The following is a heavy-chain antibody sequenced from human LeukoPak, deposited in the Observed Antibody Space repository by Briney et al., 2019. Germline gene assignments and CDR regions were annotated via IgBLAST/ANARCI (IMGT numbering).Heavy chain of an antibody. Sequence: SETLSLTCTVSGGSISSYCWSWIRQPPGKGLEWIGYIYYSGSTNYNPSLKSRVTISVDTSKNQFSLKLSSVTAADTAVYYCARERLGMEGYFDYWGQGTLVTVSS. V-gene: IGHV4-59*01. CDR1: GGSISSYC. D-gene: IGHD7-27*01. CDR2: IYYSGST. J-gene: IGHJ4*02. CDR3: ARERLGMEGYFDY.